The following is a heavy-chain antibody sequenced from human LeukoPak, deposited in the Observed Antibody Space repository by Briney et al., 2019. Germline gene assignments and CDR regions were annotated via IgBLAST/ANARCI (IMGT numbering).Heavy chain of an antibody. J-gene: IGHJ3*02. CDR1: GFTFSSYS. CDR3: WGKGYSGSYSTHDTDI. D-gene: IGHD1-26*01. CDR2: ISSSSSYI. Sequence: GGSLRLSCAASGFTFSSYSMNWVRQAPGKGLEWVSSISSSSSYIYYADSVKGRFTISRDNAKNSLYLQMNSLRAEDTAVYYCWGKGYSGSYSTHDTDIWGQGTMVTASS. V-gene: IGHV3-21*01.